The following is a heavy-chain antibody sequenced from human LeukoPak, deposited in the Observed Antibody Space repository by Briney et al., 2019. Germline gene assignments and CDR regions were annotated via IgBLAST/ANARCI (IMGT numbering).Heavy chain of an antibody. CDR1: GYTFTGYY. Sequence: ASVKVSCKASGYTFTGYYMHSVRQAPGQGLEWMGWINPNSGGTNYAQKFQGRVTMTRDTSISTAYMELSRLRSDDTAVYYCARDPFGGWYLYGMDVWGQGTTVTVSS. CDR2: INPNSGGT. CDR3: ARDPFGGWYLYGMDV. D-gene: IGHD6-19*01. J-gene: IGHJ6*02. V-gene: IGHV1-2*02.